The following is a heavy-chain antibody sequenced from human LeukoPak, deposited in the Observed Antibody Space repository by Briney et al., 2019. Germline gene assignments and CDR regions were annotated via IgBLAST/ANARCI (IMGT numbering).Heavy chain of an antibody. CDR2: IKQDGSEK. CDR3: ARGLAAAGTRWSDP. D-gene: IGHD6-13*01. J-gene: IGHJ5*02. CDR1: GFTFSSYW. V-gene: IGHV3-7*01. Sequence: GGSLRLSCAASGFTFSSYWMSWVRQAPGKGLEWVANIKQDGSEKYYVDSVKGRFTISRDNAENSLYLQMNSLRAEDTAVYYCARGLAAAGTRWSDPWGQGTLVTVSS.